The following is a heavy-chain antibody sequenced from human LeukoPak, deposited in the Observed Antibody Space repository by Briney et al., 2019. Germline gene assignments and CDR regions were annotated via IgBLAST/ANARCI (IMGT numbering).Heavy chain of an antibody. Sequence: ASVKVSCKASGYTFTGYYMHWVRQAPGQGLEWMGWINPNSGGTNYAQKFQGRVTISADKSISTAYLQWSSLKASDTAMYYCAVWTTFAFDIWGQGTMVTVSS. J-gene: IGHJ3*02. D-gene: IGHD1-1*01. CDR2: INPNSGGT. CDR3: AVWTTFAFDI. CDR1: GYTFTGYY. V-gene: IGHV1-2*02.